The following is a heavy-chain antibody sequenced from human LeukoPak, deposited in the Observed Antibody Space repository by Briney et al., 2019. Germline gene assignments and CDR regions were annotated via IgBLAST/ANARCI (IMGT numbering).Heavy chain of an antibody. CDR2: IYYSGST. CDR3: ARGLLRYYGSGPGY. D-gene: IGHD3-10*01. Sequence: SQTLSLTCTVSGGSISSGDYYWSWIRQPPGKGLEWIGYIYYSGSTYYNPSLKSRVTISVDTSKNQFSLKLSSVTAADTAVVYCARGLLRYYGSGPGYWGQGTLVTVSS. J-gene: IGHJ4*02. CDR1: GGSISSGDYY. V-gene: IGHV4-30-4*01.